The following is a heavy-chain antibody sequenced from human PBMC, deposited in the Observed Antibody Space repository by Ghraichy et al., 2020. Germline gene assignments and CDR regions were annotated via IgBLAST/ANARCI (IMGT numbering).Heavy chain of an antibody. D-gene: IGHD1-26*01. Sequence: GESLNISCKGSGYSFTRYWIGWVRQMPGKGLEWMGIIYPGDSDTKYSPSFQGQVTMSADKSISTAYLQWSSLKASDTAMYYCARRDLYSGNYYFDYWGQGTPVTVSS. J-gene: IGHJ4*02. CDR3: ARRDLYSGNYYFDY. CDR1: GYSFTRYW. V-gene: IGHV5-51*01. CDR2: IYPGDSDT.